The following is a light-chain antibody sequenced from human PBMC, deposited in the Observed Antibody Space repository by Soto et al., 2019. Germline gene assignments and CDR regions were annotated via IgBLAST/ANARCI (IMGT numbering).Light chain of an antibody. CDR2: GAS. CDR1: QGVSSN. Sequence: EIVMTQSPGTLSVSPGERATLSCRAGQGVSSNLAWYQQKPGQAPRLLIYGASTRATGIPARFSGSGSGTGFTLTISSLQSEDFAVYYCQQYNNWPPWTFGQGTKVDIK. V-gene: IGKV3-15*01. CDR3: QQYNNWPPWT. J-gene: IGKJ1*01.